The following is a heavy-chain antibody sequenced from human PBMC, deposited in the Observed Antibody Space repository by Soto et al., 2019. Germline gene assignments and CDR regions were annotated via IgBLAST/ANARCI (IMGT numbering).Heavy chain of an antibody. CDR1: GYRFTTYA. V-gene: IGHV1-3*01. CDR2: INVGNAKT. D-gene: IGHD6-19*01. Sequence: QVQLVQSGAEVKKPGASVKVSCKTSGYRFTTYAMHWVRQAPGQRLEWMGWINVGNAKTIYSHKFEGRVTITRDTSASTAYMELSSLRFEDTAVYYCARAGYSSGWDYYFDYWGQGTLVTVSS. J-gene: IGHJ4*02. CDR3: ARAGYSSGWDYYFDY.